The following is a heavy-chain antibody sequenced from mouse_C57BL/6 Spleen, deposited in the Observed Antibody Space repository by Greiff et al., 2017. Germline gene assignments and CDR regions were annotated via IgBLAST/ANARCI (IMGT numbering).Heavy chain of an antibody. D-gene: IGHD2-2*01. J-gene: IGHJ4*01. CDR3: ARDGGVTGAMDY. CDR1: GFTFSDFY. Sequence: EVKLVESGGGLVQSGRSLRLSCATSGFTFSDFYMEWVRQAPGKGLEWIAASRNKANDYTTEYSASVKGRFIVSRDTSQSILYLQMNALRAEDTAIYYCARDGGVTGAMDYWGQGTSVTVSS. CDR2: SRNKANDYTT. V-gene: IGHV7-1*01.